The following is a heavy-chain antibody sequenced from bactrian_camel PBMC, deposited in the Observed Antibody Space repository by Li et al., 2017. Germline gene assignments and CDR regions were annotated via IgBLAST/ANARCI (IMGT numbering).Heavy chain of an antibody. J-gene: IGHJ6*01. V-gene: IGHV3S40*01. Sequence: DVQLVESGGALVQPGGSLRLSCAAYVFTFSSYEMTWVRQAPGKGLEWVSTINTGDGKTYYADSVKGRFTTSRDNAKKTLYLEMNSLNAEDTAMYYCAAHSKIQSYCFAATRGDFGFWGQGTQVTVS. CDR2: INTGDGKT. CDR3: AAHSKIQSYCFAATRGDFGF. D-gene: IGHD2*01. CDR1: VFTFSSYE.